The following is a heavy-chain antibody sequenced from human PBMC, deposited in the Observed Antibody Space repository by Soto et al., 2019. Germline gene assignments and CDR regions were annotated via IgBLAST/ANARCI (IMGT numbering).Heavy chain of an antibody. CDR3: ARELYSCGGDCPYYMDY. Sequence: ASVKVSCKTSGYPFTDYFIHGVRQAPGQGLEWMGIISLYHHSTSYAQKFQGRLTVTADTSTTTVYMDLSSLTSEDSAVYWCARELYSCGGDCPYYMDYWGQGTLVTVSS. V-gene: IGHV1-46*01. CDR1: GYPFTDYF. J-gene: IGHJ4*02. D-gene: IGHD2-21*02. CDR2: ISLYHHST.